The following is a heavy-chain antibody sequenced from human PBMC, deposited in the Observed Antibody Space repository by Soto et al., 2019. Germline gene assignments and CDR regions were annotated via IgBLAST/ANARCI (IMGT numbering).Heavy chain of an antibody. D-gene: IGHD3-16*01. J-gene: IGHJ6*02. CDR2: IYYSGST. V-gene: IGHV4-39*01. CDR3: ASGPGSVLGFPYYYYYGMDV. CDR1: GGSISSSSYY. Sequence: SETLSLTCTVSGGSISSSSYYWGWIRQPPGKGLEWIGSIYYSGSTYYNPSLKSRVTISVDTSKNQFSLKLGSVTAADTAVYYCASGPGSVLGFPYYYYYGMDVWGQGTTVTVSS.